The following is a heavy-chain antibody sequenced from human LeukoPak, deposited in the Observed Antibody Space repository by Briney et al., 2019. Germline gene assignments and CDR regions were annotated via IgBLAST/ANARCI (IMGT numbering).Heavy chain of an antibody. D-gene: IGHD3-10*01. V-gene: IGHV4-31*03. CDR3: ARVHYYGSGTFDY. J-gene: IGHJ4*02. CDR1: GGSISSGGYY. CDR2: IYYSGST. Sequence: SETLSLTCTVSGGSISSGGYYWSWIRQHPGMGLEWIGYIYYSGSTYYNPSLKSRVTISVDTSKNQFSLKLSSVTAADTAVYYCARVHYYGSGTFDYWGQGTLVTVSS.